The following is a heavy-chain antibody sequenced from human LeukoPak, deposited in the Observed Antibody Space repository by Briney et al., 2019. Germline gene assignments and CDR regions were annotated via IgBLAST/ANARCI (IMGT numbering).Heavy chain of an antibody. Sequence: SETLSLTCTVSGGSISSYYWSWIRQPPGKGLEWIGYIYYSGSTNYNPSLKSRVTISVDTSKNQFSLKLSSVTAADTAVYYCARSGIEQWLAHFDYWGQGTLVTVSS. CDR1: GGSISSYY. CDR2: IYYSGST. J-gene: IGHJ4*02. D-gene: IGHD6-19*01. CDR3: ARSGIEQWLAHFDY. V-gene: IGHV4-59*08.